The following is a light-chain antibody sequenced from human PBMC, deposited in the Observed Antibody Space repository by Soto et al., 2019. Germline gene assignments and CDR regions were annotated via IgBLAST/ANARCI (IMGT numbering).Light chain of an antibody. V-gene: IGKV1-39*01. J-gene: IGKJ5*01. Sequence: DIQMTQSPSSLSASVGDRVTITCRASQSISSYLNWYQQKPGKAPKLLIYAESSLQSGVPSRFSGSGSGTDFTLTISSMQPEDFATYYCQQSYSTLLTFGKGTRLEIK. CDR1: QSISSY. CDR3: QQSYSTLLT. CDR2: AES.